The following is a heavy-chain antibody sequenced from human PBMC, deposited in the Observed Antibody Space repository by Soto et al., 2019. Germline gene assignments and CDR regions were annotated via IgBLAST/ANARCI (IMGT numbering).Heavy chain of an antibody. J-gene: IGHJ3*02. V-gene: IGHV1-69*06. CDR2: IIPIFGTA. CDR1: GGTFSSYA. Sequence: QVQLVQSGAEVKKPGSSVKVSCKASGGTFSSYAISWVRQAPGQGLEWMGGIIPIFGTANYAQKFQGRVTITTDKATSTAHMELSSLRSEDTAVDYCAIARDTPVTTDAFDIWGQGTMVTVSS. D-gene: IGHD4-17*01. CDR3: AIARDTPVTTDAFDI.